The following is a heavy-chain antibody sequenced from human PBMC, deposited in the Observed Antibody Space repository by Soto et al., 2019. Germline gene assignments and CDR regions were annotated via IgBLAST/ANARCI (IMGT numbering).Heavy chain of an antibody. V-gene: IGHV1-2*02. CDR1: GYTFTALY. CDR3: TTLRLDP. CDR2: VNPNTGLT. D-gene: IGHD3-9*01. J-gene: IGHJ5*02. Sequence: ASVKLSCKASGYTFTALYMNWVRQAPGQGLEWMGWVNPNTGLTRYAQKFQDRVTMTRDTSINTAYMELRGLTSDDTAVYYCTTLRLDPWGQGILVTVSS.